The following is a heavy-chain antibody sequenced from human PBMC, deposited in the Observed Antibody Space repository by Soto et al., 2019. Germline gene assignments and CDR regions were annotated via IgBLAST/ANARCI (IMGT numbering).Heavy chain of an antibody. CDR3: ARARGGYSGYYYYYYGMDV. J-gene: IGHJ6*02. CDR2: IIPIFGTA. CDR1: GGTFSSYA. D-gene: IGHD5-12*01. V-gene: IGHV1-69*13. Sequence: ASVKVSCKASGGTFSSYAISWVRQAPGQGLEWMGGIIPIFGTANYAQKFQGRVTITADESTSTAYMELSSLRSEDTAVYYCARARGGYSGYYYYYYGMDVWGQGTTVTVS.